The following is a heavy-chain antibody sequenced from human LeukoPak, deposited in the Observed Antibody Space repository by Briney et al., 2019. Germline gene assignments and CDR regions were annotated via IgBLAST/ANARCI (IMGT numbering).Heavy chain of an antibody. D-gene: IGHD5-12*01. V-gene: IGHV3-53*01. CDR3: GRLALTPWYFDL. CDR2: IYSDGRT. Sequence: GGSLRLSCAASGFTVSSNYINWVRQAPGKGLEWVSIIYSDGRTFYAGSVKGRFTISRDNSKNTVYLQMNSLRAEDTAVYYCGRLALTPWYFDLWGRGTLVSVSS. J-gene: IGHJ2*01. CDR1: GFTVSSNY.